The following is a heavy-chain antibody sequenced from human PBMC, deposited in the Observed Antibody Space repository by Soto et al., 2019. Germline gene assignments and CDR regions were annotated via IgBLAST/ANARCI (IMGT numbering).Heavy chain of an antibody. Sequence: EVQLLESGGNLVQPGGSLRLSCAASGFSFNSYTYGMSWVRQAPGKGLEWVSAIRGSGGNTYYADSVKGRFTISRDNSKNTLYLQMNTLRAEDTAVYYCARTRGAWYYFDSWGQGSLVTVSS. J-gene: IGHJ4*02. CDR2: IRGSGGNT. V-gene: IGHV3-23*01. CDR1: GFSFNSYTYG. CDR3: ARTRGAWYYFDS. D-gene: IGHD2-21*01.